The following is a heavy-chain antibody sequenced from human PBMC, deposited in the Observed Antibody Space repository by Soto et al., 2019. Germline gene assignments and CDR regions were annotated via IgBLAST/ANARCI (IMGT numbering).Heavy chain of an antibody. CDR1: GDSVSGNSAA. V-gene: IGHV6-1*01. Sequence: SQTLSLTCAISGDSVSGNSAAWNWIRQSPSRGLEWLGRTYYRSKWYNDYAVSVKSRITINPDTSKNQFSLQLNSVTPEDTAVYYCVRGSSDYIWGSYRSSAFDIWGQGTMVTVSS. D-gene: IGHD3-16*02. CDR3: VRGSSDYIWGSYRSSAFDI. J-gene: IGHJ3*02. CDR2: TYYRSKWYN.